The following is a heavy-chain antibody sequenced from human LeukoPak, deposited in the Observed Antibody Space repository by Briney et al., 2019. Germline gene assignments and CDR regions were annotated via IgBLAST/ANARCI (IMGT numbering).Heavy chain of an antibody. Sequence: SETLSLTCTVSGGSISSSSYYWGWIRQPPGKGLEWIGSIYYSGSTYYNPSLKSRVTISVDTSKNQFSLKLSSVTAADTAVYYCARHIRFLEWLSSMDVWGKGTTVTVSS. J-gene: IGHJ6*03. CDR3: ARHIRFLEWLSSMDV. D-gene: IGHD3-3*01. V-gene: IGHV4-39*01. CDR1: GGSISSSSYY. CDR2: IYYSGST.